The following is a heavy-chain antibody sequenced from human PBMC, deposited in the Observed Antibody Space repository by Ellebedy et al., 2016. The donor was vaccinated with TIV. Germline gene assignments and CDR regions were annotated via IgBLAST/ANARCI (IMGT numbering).Heavy chain of an antibody. CDR3: ARATAAKGSWYAFDI. J-gene: IGHJ3*02. Sequence: ASVKVSXXASGYTFTSYGISWVRQAPGQGLEWMGWISAYNGNTNYAQKLQGRVTMTTDTSTSTAYMELRSLRSDDTAVYYCARATAAKGSWYAFDIWGQGTMVTVSS. CDR1: GYTFTSYG. CDR2: ISAYNGNT. D-gene: IGHD2-2*01. V-gene: IGHV1-18*01.